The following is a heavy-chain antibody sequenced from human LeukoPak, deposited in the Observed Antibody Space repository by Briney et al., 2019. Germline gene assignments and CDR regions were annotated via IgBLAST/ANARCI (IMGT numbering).Heavy chain of an antibody. V-gene: IGHV3-30-3*01. D-gene: IGHD3-22*01. CDR2: ISYDGSNK. CDR3: ARDPGSGYLDY. CDR1: GFTFSSYA. Sequence: PGGSLRLSCAASGFTFSSYAMPWVRQAPGKGLEWVAVISYDGSNKYYADSVKGRFTISRDNSKNTLYLQMNSLRAEDTAVYYCARDPGSGYLDYWGQGTLVTVSS. J-gene: IGHJ4*02.